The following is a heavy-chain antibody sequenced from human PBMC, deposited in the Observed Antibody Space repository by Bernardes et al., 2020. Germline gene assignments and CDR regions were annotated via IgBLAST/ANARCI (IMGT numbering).Heavy chain of an antibody. V-gene: IGHV3-21*01. Sequence: GGSLRLSCAASGFTFSSYSMNWVRQAPGKGLEWVSSISSSSSYIYYADSVKGRFTISRDNAKNSLYLKMNSLRAEDTAVYYCARESTIFGVVHYYYMDVWGKGTTVTVSS. CDR2: ISSSSSYI. CDR1: GFTFSSYS. J-gene: IGHJ6*03. D-gene: IGHD3-3*01. CDR3: ARESTIFGVVHYYYMDV.